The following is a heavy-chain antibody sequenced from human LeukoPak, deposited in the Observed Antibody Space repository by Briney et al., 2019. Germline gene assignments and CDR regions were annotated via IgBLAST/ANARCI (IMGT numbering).Heavy chain of an antibody. CDR3: TRLVGGWGHDC. J-gene: IGHJ4*02. Sequence: PGGSLRLSCSASGFTFSTYAMHWVRQASGKGLEWVGHIRSKANSYATAYAAPVKGRFTISRDDSRNTAYLQMHSLNTEDTAVYYCTRLVGGWGHDCWGQGTLVTVSS. D-gene: IGHD6-19*01. CDR2: IRSKANSYAT. V-gene: IGHV3-73*01. CDR1: GFTFSTYA.